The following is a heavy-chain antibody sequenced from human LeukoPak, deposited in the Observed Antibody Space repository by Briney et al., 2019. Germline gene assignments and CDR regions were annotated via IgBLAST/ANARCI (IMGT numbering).Heavy chain of an antibody. Sequence: PSETLSLTCTVSGGSISSSSYYWGWIRQPPGKGLEWIGSIYYSGSTYYNPSLKSRVTISVDTSKNQFSLKLSSVTAADTAVYYCARAPRVVRGYYYYYMDVWGKGTTVTISS. CDR1: GGSISSSSYY. J-gene: IGHJ6*03. CDR3: ARAPRVVRGYYYYYMDV. D-gene: IGHD2-15*01. V-gene: IGHV4-39*07. CDR2: IYYSGST.